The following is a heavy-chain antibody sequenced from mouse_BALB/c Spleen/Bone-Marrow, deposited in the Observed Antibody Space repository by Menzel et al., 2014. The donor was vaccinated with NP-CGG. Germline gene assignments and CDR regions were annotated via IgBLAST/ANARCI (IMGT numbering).Heavy chain of an antibody. D-gene: IGHD2-3*01. CDR1: GYTFTNYY. CDR2: IYPVNVHA. Sequence: QVQLKQSGPELVKPGASVRISCKASGYTFTNYYIHWVKQRPGQGLEWIGWIYPVNVHANFNEKFRGKATLTADKSSSTAYMQLSSLTSEDSAVYFCARWLLPYYAMDYWGQGTPVTVSS. J-gene: IGHJ4*01. CDR3: ARWLLPYYAMDY. V-gene: IGHV1S56*01.